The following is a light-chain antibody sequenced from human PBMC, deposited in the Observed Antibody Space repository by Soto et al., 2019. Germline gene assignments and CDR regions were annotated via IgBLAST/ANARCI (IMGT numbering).Light chain of an antibody. V-gene: IGKV1-17*01. J-gene: IGKJ1*01. CDR3: LQHNSYPHT. Sequence: TQSPSSLSASVGDRVTITCRASPGIRNDLAWYQQRPGKAPKRLIYAASSLQSGVPSRFSGSGSGTEFTLTISSLRPEDFATYYCLQHNSYPHTFGQGTKVEIK. CDR1: PGIRND. CDR2: AAS.